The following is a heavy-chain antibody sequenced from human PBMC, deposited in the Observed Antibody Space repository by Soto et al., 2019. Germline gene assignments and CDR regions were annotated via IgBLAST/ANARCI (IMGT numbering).Heavy chain of an antibody. V-gene: IGHV1-46*01. CDR1: GYTFAIHY. Sequence: QVQLVQSGAEVRKPGASVTISCKTSGYTFAIHYIHWVRQAPGQGLEWMGMINPNDGSTSYVQKFQGRVTMMRDTSTRTVFLNMSRLTSDDPAVFFCAREDGGGGRRHDFWGQGTLITVSS. CDR2: INPNDGST. J-gene: IGHJ4*02. CDR3: AREDGGGGRRHDF. D-gene: IGHD2-15*01.